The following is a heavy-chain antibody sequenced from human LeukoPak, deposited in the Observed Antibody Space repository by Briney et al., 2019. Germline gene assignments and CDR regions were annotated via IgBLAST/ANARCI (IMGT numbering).Heavy chain of an antibody. V-gene: IGHV3-48*04. CDR2: ISSSSNTI. Sequence: GGSLRLSCAASGFTFSTFGMNWVRQAPGKGLEWVSYISSSSNTIYYADSVKGRFTISRDSAKNSLYLQMNSLRAEDTAVYYCARGYYVSGNKYYFDYWGQGTLVPVSS. CDR3: ARGYYVSGNKYYFDY. CDR1: GFTFSTFG. D-gene: IGHD3-10*01. J-gene: IGHJ4*02.